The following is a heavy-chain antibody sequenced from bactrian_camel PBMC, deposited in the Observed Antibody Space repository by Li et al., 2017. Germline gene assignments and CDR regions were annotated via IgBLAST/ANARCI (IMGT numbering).Heavy chain of an antibody. CDR3: CRGDRGVRGCWDIGGAY. J-gene: IGHJ4*01. D-gene: IGHD7*01. CDR1: GFTFSNYW. CDR2: SNSAGGST. Sequence: HVQLVESGGGLVQPGGSLRLSCAASGFTFSNYWMCWVRQAPGKGLEWVSCSNSAGGSTYYADPVKGRFTISRDNAKNTLYLQLNSLKTEDTAMYYCCRGDRGVRGCWDIGGAYWGQGTQVTVS. V-gene: IGHV3S1*01.